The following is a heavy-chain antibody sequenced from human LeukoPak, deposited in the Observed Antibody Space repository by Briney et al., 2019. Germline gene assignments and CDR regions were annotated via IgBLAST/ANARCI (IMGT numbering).Heavy chain of an antibody. D-gene: IGHD3-22*01. J-gene: IGHJ4*02. Sequence: ASVKVSCKASGYTFTGYYIHWVRQAPGQGLEWMGWINPNTGGTTFAEKFQGRVTMTRDTSISTAYMELSRLRSDDTAVYYCASSITMIVVVTPAPNFDYWGQGTLVTVSS. CDR1: GYTFTGYY. CDR2: INPNTGGT. CDR3: ASSITMIVVVTPAPNFDY. V-gene: IGHV1-2*02.